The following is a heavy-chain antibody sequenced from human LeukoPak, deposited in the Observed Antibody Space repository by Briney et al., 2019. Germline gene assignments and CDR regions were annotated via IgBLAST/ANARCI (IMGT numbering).Heavy chain of an antibody. CDR1: GFTFSSYA. J-gene: IGHJ1*01. Sequence: GGSLRLSCAASGFTFSSYAMHWVRQAPGKGLEWVAVISYDGSNKYYADSVKGRFTISRGNSKTTLFLQMNSLRAEDTAVYYCARDYYGSGSYGLFHHWGQGTLVTDSS. CDR3: ARDYYGSGSYGLFHH. D-gene: IGHD3-10*01. CDR2: ISYDGSNK. V-gene: IGHV3-30-3*01.